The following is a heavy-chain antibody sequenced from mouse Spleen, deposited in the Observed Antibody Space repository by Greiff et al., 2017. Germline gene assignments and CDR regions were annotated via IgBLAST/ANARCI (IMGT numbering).Heavy chain of an antibody. CDR3: ARDEGLRLKDYFDY. D-gene: IGHD1-2*01. J-gene: IGHJ2*01. CDR2: IDPEDGDT. V-gene: IGHV14-1*01. CDR1: GFNIKDYY. Sequence: VQLQQSGAELVRPGASVKLSCTASGFNIKDYYMHWVKQRPEQGLEWIGRIDPEDGDTEYAPKFQGKATMTADTSSNTAYLQLSSLTSEDTAVYYCARDEGLRLKDYFDYWGQGTTLTVSS.